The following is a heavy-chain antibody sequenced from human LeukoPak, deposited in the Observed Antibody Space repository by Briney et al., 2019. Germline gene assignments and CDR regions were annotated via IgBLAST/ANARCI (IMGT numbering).Heavy chain of an antibody. CDR1: GGSISSGSYY. J-gene: IGHJ6*03. V-gene: IGHV4-61*02. CDR3: ARTTEGGYTYDYFYYYYMDV. D-gene: IGHD5-18*01. Sequence: PSETLSLTCTVSGGSISSGSYYWSWIRQPAGKGLEWIGRIYTSGSTNYNPSLKSRVTISVDTSKNLFSLKLSSVTAADTAVYYCARTTEGGYTYDYFYYYYMDVWGKGTTVTISS. CDR2: IYTSGST.